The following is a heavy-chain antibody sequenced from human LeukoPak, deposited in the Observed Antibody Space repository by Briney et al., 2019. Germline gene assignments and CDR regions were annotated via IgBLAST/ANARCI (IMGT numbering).Heavy chain of an antibody. CDR2: IYYTGNT. D-gene: IGHD3-10*02. J-gene: IGHJ3*02. V-gene: IGHV4-59*01. Sequence: SETLSLTCTVSSGSISTFYWSWIRQPPGKGLEWIGYIYYTGNTNYNPSLKSRVTISVDTSKNRFSLKLSSVTAADTAVYYCARVQSADYDRAFDIWGQGTVVTVSS. CDR1: SGSISTFY. CDR3: ARVQSADYDRAFDI.